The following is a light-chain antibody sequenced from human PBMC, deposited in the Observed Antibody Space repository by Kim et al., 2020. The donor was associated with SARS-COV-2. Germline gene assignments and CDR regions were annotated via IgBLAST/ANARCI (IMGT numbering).Light chain of an antibody. CDR1: SDINVVSYN. V-gene: IGLV5-37*01. J-gene: IGLJ3*02. CDR3: MIWPSNAWV. Sequence: LTCPSPSDINVVSYNIYWYLQKPGSPPRYLLYYYSDSDKGQRSGVPSRFSGSKDASANTWILLISGLQSEDEADYYCMIWPSNAWVFGGGTQLTVL. CDR2: YYSDSDK.